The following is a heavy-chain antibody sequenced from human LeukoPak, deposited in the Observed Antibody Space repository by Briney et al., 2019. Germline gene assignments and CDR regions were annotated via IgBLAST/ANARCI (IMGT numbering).Heavy chain of an antibody. CDR3: ANDEQWLVRIWDY. Sequence: GRSLRLSCAASGFTFSSYGMHSVRQAPGKGLEWVAVISYDGSNKYYADSVKGRFTISRDNSKNTQYLQMNSLRAEDTAVYYCANDEQWLVRIWDYWGQGTLVTVSS. CDR2: ISYDGSNK. CDR1: GFTFSSYG. J-gene: IGHJ4*02. V-gene: IGHV3-30*18. D-gene: IGHD6-19*01.